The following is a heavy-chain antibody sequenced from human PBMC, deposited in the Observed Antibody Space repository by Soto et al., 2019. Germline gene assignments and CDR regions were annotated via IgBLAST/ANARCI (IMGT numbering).Heavy chain of an antibody. J-gene: IGHJ4*02. CDR1: GYSFTSYW. CDR2: IYPGDSDT. V-gene: IGHV5-51*01. Sequence: GESLKISCKGSGYSFTSYWIGWVRQMPGKGLEWMGIIYPGDSDTRYSPSFQGQVTISADKSISTAYLQWSSLKASDTAMYYCARAPPSMVRGVIIGVGYFDYWGQGTLVTVSS. CDR3: ARAPPSMVRGVIIGVGYFDY. D-gene: IGHD3-10*01.